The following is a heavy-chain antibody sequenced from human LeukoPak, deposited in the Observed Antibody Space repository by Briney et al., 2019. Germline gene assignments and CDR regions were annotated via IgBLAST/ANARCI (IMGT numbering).Heavy chain of an antibody. D-gene: IGHD3-22*01. J-gene: IGHJ4*02. Sequence: GGSLRLSCAASGFTVSSNYMSWVRQAPGKGLEWVSSISYSSSYIYYADSVKGRFTISRDNAKNTLYLQMNSLRAEDTAVYYCARGALDYYDSSGYYLFDYWGQGTLVTVSS. CDR2: ISYSSSYI. CDR3: ARGALDYYDSSGYYLFDY. CDR1: GFTVSSNY. V-gene: IGHV3-21*01.